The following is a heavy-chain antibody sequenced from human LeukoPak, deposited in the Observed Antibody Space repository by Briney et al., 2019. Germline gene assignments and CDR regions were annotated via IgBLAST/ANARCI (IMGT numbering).Heavy chain of an antibody. J-gene: IGHJ6*02. CDR1: GFTFSSYS. CDR3: ARSLVVAATRDYYYGMDV. D-gene: IGHD2-15*01. CDR2: ISSSSSYI. Sequence: GGSLRLSCAAFGFTFSSYSTNWVRQAPGKGLEWVSSISSSSSYIYYADSVKGRITISRDNANNSLYLQMNSLRVEDTAVYYCARSLVVAATRDYYYGMDVWGQGTTVTVSS. V-gene: IGHV3-21*01.